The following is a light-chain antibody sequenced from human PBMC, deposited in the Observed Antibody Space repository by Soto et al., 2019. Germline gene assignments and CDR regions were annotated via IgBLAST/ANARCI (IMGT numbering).Light chain of an antibody. CDR3: SAYTVSRTYV. Sequence: QSVLTQPASVSGSPGQSITISCTGTSSDVGAYNFVSWHQQHPGKAPKLMIYNVYDRPSGISYRFSGSKCGNTASLTISGLQGEDEADYYCSAYTVSRTYVFGTGTKLTVL. CDR2: NVY. CDR1: SSDVGAYNF. J-gene: IGLJ1*01. V-gene: IGLV2-14*03.